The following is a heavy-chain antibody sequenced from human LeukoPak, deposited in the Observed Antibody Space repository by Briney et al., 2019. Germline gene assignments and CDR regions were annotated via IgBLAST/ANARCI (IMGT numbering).Heavy chain of an antibody. J-gene: IGHJ4*02. Sequence: GGSLRLSCAAPGFIFSSYGMHWVRQAPGKGLEWVAFMRYDGIIKYFADSVKGRFTISRDNSKNTLYLQMNSLRAEDTAVYFCASKAYQWCFNYWGQGSLVIAYS. V-gene: IGHV3-30*02. D-gene: IGHD2-15*01. CDR3: ASKAYQWCFNY. CDR2: MRYDGIIK. CDR1: GFIFSSYG.